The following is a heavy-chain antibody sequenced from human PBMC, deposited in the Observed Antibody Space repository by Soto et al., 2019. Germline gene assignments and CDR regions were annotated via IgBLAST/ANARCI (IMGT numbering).Heavy chain of an antibody. CDR1: GFTFSSYW. D-gene: IGHD6-19*01. Sequence: GGSLRLSCAASGFTFSSYWMSWVRQAPGKGLEWVANIKQDGSEKYYVDSVKGRFTISRDNAKNSLYLQTNSLRAEDTAVYYCARDREAIAVAGYWFDPWGQGTLVTVSS. V-gene: IGHV3-7*03. CDR3: ARDREAIAVAGYWFDP. J-gene: IGHJ5*02. CDR2: IKQDGSEK.